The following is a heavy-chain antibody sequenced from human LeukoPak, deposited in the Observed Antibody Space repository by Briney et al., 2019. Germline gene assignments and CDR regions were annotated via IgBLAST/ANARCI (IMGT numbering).Heavy chain of an antibody. J-gene: IGHJ4*02. CDR2: IGGSSGYI. CDR3: ARDQFFDY. Sequence: GESLRLSCAASGFTFSGYSMNWVRQAPGKGLEWLSSIGGSSGYIYHADSVKGRFTISRDNAKNSLCLQMNSLRDEDTAVYYCARDQFFDYWGQGTLVTVSS. V-gene: IGHV3-21*01. CDR1: GFTFSGYS.